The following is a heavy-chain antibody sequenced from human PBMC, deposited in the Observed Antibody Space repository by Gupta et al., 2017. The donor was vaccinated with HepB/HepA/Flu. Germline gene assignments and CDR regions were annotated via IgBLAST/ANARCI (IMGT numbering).Heavy chain of an antibody. Sequence: VQLEGSGGDLGRPGGSLGLSCAAPGFSFSNDWMNWVRQVSGKGLEWVANINPDGSVRRYGDSVKGRFIISRDNAKNSLYLQMSSLRAEDTAVYYCVRVDISWGQGTLVTVSP. CDR3: VRVDIS. V-gene: IGHV3-7*01. CDR1: GFSFSNDW. J-gene: IGHJ5*02. CDR2: INPDGSVR. D-gene: IGHD2-2*03.